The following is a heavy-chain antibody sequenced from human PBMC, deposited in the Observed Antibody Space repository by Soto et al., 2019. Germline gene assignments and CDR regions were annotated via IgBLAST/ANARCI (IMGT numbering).Heavy chain of an antibody. Sequence: QVQLVQSGAEVKNPGASVKVSCKASGYSFSSYGISWVRQAPGQGLEWVGWIGAYNGDTNYAQKLQGRVTLTTDTSTSTAYMELTSLGSDDTAMYYCARDRGYRPDTFDIWGQGTMVIVNS. V-gene: IGHV1-18*01. D-gene: IGHD3-10*01. CDR3: ARDRGYRPDTFDI. CDR2: IGAYNGDT. J-gene: IGHJ3*02. CDR1: GYSFSSYG.